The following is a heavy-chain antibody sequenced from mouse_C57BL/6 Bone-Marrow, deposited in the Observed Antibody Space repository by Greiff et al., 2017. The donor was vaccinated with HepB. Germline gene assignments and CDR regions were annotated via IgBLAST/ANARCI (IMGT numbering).Heavy chain of an antibody. D-gene: IGHD3-2*02. CDR3: AREGNSSGRWFAY. CDR2: IYPSDSET. CDR1: GYTFTSYW. Sequence: VQLQQSGAELVRPGSSVKLSCKASGYTFTSYWMDWVKQRPGQGLEWIGNIYPSDSETHYNQKFKDKATLTVDKSSSTAYMQLSSLTSEDSAVYYCAREGNSSGRWFAYWGQGTLVTVSA. V-gene: IGHV1-61*01. J-gene: IGHJ3*01.